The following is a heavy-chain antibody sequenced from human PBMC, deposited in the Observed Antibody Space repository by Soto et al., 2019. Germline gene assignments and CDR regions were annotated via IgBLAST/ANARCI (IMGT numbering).Heavy chain of an antibody. CDR2: IYHSGNT. J-gene: IGHJ3*02. V-gene: IGHV4-4*02. D-gene: IGHD3-22*01. Sequence: QVQLQESGPGLVKPSGTLSLTCAVSGGSISSSYWWSWVRQPPGKGLEWIGEIYHSGNTNYNPSHKSRVTISVDKSKNQFSLKLSSVTAADTAVYYCARRRITMRVVVFDAFDIWGQGTMVTVSS. CDR1: GGSISSSYW. CDR3: ARRRITMRVVVFDAFDI.